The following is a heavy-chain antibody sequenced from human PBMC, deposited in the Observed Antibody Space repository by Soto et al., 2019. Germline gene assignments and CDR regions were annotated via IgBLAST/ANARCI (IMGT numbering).Heavy chain of an antibody. Sequence: PSETLSLTCTVSDDFISSYYWNWIRQPAGKGLEWIGRVSTSGATSYNPSLESRVTMSVDTSKKQFSLKLTSVTAADTAVYFCARADYEILTGSYAMDVWGQGTTVTVSS. V-gene: IGHV4-4*07. J-gene: IGHJ6*02. CDR1: DDFISSYY. D-gene: IGHD3-9*01. CDR2: VSTSGAT. CDR3: ARADYEILTGSYAMDV.